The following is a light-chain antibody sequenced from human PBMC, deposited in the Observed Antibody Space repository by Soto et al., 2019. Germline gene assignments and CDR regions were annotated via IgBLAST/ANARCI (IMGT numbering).Light chain of an antibody. J-gene: IGKJ1*01. CDR2: GSS. CDR1: QSLNSFF. V-gene: IGKV3-20*01. Sequence: EIVLTQSPCTLSLSPGERATLSCRASQSLNSFFLAWYQQKPGQAPMLLIYGSSNRATGIPDRFSGSGSGTDFTLTISRLDPEDFAVYYCQQYDISPRTFDQGTKVEVK. CDR3: QQYDISPRT.